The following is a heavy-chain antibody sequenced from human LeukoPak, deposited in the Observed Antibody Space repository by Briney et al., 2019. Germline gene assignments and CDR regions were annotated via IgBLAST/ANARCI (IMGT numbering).Heavy chain of an antibody. CDR2: VYSSGVT. V-gene: IGHV4-59*11. J-gene: IGHJ5*02. Sequence: SETLSLTCTVSGGSISGHYWSWIRQPPGKGLDWTGYVYSSGVTNYNPSLKSRVTILVDTSKNQFSLKLTSVTAADTAVYYCVSLVSARFDPWGQGILVTVS. D-gene: IGHD6-25*01. CDR1: GGSISGHY. CDR3: VSLVSARFDP.